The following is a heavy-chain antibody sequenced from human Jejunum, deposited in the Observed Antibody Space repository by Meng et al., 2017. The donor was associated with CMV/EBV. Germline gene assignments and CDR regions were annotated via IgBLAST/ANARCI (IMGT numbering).Heavy chain of an antibody. Sequence: WMHWVRQAPGKGLVWVSHINSDGSDKSYADSVKGRFTISRDNAENTLYLQMNSLRDDDTAVYYCVRDVFISRLGYDWRYGGGCFDSWGQGSLVTVSS. V-gene: IGHV3-74*01. CDR2: INSDGSDK. CDR1: W. D-gene: IGHD1-20*01. CDR3: VRDVFISRLGYDWRYGGGCFDS. J-gene: IGHJ5*01.